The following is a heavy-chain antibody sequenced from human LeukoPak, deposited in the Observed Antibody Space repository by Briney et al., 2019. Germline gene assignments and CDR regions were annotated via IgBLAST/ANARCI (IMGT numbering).Heavy chain of an antibody. CDR2: IYYSGST. J-gene: IGHJ4*02. D-gene: IGHD3-22*01. CDR3: ARDTEDWYDSSGHKVGYYFDY. CDR1: GGSISSYY. V-gene: IGHV4-59*01. Sequence: SETLSLTCTASGGSISSYYWSWIRQPPGKGLEWIGYIYYSGSTNYNPSLKSRVTISVDTSKNQFSLKLSSVTAADTAVYYCARDTEDWYDSSGHKVGYYFDYWGQGTLVTVSS.